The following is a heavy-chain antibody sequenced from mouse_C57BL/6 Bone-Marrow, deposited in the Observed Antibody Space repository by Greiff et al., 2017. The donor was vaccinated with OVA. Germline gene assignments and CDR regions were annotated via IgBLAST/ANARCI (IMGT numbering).Heavy chain of an antibody. Sequence: EVQLQESGGGLVKPGGSLKLSCAASGFTFSDYGMYWVRQAPEKGLVWVAYISSGSSTIYYADTVKGRFTISRDHAKNTLFLQITSRRSEDTAMYYCARKVGGAMDYWGQGTSVTVSS. D-gene: IGHD1-1*01. CDR3: ARKVGGAMDY. CDR1: GFTFSDYG. V-gene: IGHV5-17*01. J-gene: IGHJ4*01. CDR2: ISSGSSTI.